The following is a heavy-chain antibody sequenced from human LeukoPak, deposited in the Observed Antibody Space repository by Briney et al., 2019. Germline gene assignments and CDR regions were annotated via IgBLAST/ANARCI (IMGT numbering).Heavy chain of an antibody. V-gene: IGHV3-30*03. CDR1: GFTFSSYG. CDR3: ARDYRSGAPDFLDS. CDR2: ISYDENNQ. Sequence: PGRPLRLSCAASGFTFSSYGMHWVRQAPGKGLEWVAVISYDENNQYYVDSVKGRFTVSRDNSKNTLFLEMNSLRVDDTAVYYCARDYRSGAPDFLDSWGQGTLVTVSS. J-gene: IGHJ4*02. D-gene: IGHD1-14*01.